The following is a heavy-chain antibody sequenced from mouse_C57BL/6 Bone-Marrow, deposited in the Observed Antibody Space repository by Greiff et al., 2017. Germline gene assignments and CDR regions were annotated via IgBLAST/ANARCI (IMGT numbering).Heavy chain of an antibody. V-gene: IGHV1-50*01. CDR1: GYTFTSYW. J-gene: IGHJ3*01. CDR2: IDPSDSYT. CDR3: ARIITTEGFAY. D-gene: IGHD1-1*01. Sequence: QVQLQQPGAELVKPGASVKLSCKASGYTFTSYWMKWVKQRPGQGLEWIGEIDPSDSYTNYNQKFKGKATLTVDTSSSTAYMQLSSLTSEDSAVYYCARIITTEGFAYWGQGTLVTVSA.